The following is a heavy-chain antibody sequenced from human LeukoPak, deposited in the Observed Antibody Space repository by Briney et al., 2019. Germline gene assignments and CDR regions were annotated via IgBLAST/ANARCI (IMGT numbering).Heavy chain of an antibody. CDR1: GYSFNNYA. CDR2: ISAYNGST. Sequence: GASVKVSCKAFGYSFNNYAMNWVRQAPGQGLEWMGWISAYNGSTNYAQKLQGRVTMTTDTSTSTAYMELRSLRSDDTAVYYCARDLGATHRYDAFDIWGQGTMVTVSS. CDR3: ARDLGATHRYDAFDI. D-gene: IGHD1-26*01. V-gene: IGHV1-18*01. J-gene: IGHJ3*02.